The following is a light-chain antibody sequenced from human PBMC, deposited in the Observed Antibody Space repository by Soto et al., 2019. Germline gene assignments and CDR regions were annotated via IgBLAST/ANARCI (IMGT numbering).Light chain of an antibody. CDR3: SSYPTTSPVI. CDR2: EVS. V-gene: IGLV2-14*01. Sequence: QSALTQPASVSGSPGQSITISCIGTGSDIGTFNYVSWYQQHPGKAPRLIIFEVSNRPSGVPIRFSGSKSGNTASLSISGLQAEDESYYYCSSYPTTSPVIFGGRTKLTVL. J-gene: IGLJ2*01. CDR1: GSDIGTFNY.